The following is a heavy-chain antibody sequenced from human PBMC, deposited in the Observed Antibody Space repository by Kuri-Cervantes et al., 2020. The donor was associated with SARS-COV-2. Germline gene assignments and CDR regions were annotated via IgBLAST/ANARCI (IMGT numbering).Heavy chain of an antibody. J-gene: IGHJ4*02. CDR3: ARSTYYYDFWSGYFYYFDY. CDR1: GFSFSSFG. Sequence: GESLKISCAASGFSFSSFGIHWVRQAPGKGLEWVAYIRYDGSNKYYADSVKGRFTISRDNAKKSLYLQMNSLRAEDTAVYYCARSTYYYDFWSGYFYYFDYWGQGTLVTVSS. D-gene: IGHD3-3*01. CDR2: IRYDGSNK. V-gene: IGHV3-30*02.